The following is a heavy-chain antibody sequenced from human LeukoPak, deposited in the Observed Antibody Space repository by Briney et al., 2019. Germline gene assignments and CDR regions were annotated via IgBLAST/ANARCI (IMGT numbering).Heavy chain of an antibody. V-gene: IGHV4-59*11. CDR1: GGSISSHY. CDR3: ARHLTVTTKHFDY. Sequence: PSETLSLTCTFSGGSISSHYWSWIRQPPGKGLEWIGYIYYSGSTNYNPSLKSRVTISVDTSKNQFSLKLSSVTAADTAVYYCARHLTVTTKHFDYWGQGTLVTVSS. CDR2: IYYSGST. D-gene: IGHD4-17*01. J-gene: IGHJ4*02.